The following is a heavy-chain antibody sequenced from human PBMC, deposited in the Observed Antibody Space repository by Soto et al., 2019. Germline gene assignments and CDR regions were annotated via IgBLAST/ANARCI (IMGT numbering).Heavy chain of an antibody. V-gene: IGHV1-3*01. CDR1: GYGMSIDL. J-gene: IGHJ6*03. Sequence: LKGYWKTAGYGMSIDLGRRVINAKGQRLEWMGWINAGNGNTKYSQKFQGRVTITRDTSASTAYMELSSLRSEDTAVYYCARDMLGAAGYYYYYYMDVWGKGTTVTVSS. D-gene: IGHD6-13*01. CDR3: ARDMLGAAGYYYYYYMDV. CDR2: INAGNGNT.